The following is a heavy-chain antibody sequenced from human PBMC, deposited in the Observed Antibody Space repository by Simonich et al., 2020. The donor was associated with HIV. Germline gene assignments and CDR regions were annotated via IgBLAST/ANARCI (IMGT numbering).Heavy chain of an antibody. Sequence: EVQLVESGGGLVQPGRSLRLSCAASGFTFDDYAMHWVREAPGKVLELVSGMSWNSGSIGYADSVKGRFTISRDNAKNSLYLQMNSLRAEDTALYYCAKDKGAYYGSGSPVYWGQGTLVTVSS. CDR1: GFTFDDYA. D-gene: IGHD3-10*01. CDR2: MSWNSGSI. V-gene: IGHV3-9*01. J-gene: IGHJ4*02. CDR3: AKDKGAYYGSGSPVY.